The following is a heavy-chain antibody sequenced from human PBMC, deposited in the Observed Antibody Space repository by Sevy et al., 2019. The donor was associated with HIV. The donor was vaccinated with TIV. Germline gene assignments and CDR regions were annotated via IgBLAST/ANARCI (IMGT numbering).Heavy chain of an antibody. V-gene: IGHV4-59*12. D-gene: IGHD1-26*01. Sequence: SETLSLTCTVSGGSITSYYWNWVRQPPGKGLEWIANIYYNGHINYNPSLKSRVTLSLDTSKNQFSLRLSSVTAADTAMYYCAGESAWGRGDSWGQGTLVTVSS. CDR1: GGSITSYY. CDR3: AGESAWGRGDS. J-gene: IGHJ5*01. CDR2: IYYNGHI.